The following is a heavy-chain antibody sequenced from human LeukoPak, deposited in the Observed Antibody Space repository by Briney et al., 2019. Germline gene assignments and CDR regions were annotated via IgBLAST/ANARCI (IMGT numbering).Heavy chain of an antibody. J-gene: IGHJ4*02. CDR1: GYTFNTYG. V-gene: IGHV1-2*02. CDR3: AAYRQGDSVRFDY. CDR2: INPNSGDT. Sequence: ASVKVSCKASGYTFNTYGISWVRQAPGQGLEDMGWINPNSGDTKYARKFQGRVTMTRDTSISTAYMELSSLTSDDTAMYYCAAYRQGDSVRFDYWGQGTLVTVSS. D-gene: IGHD4-11*01.